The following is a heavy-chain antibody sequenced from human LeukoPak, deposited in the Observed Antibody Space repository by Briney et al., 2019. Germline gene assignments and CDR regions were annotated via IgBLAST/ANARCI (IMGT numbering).Heavy chain of an antibody. D-gene: IGHD4-17*01. CDR2: INPSDGTT. J-gene: IGHJ4*02. CDR3: ARGPTVMDFDY. CDR1: GYTFTKSDY. V-gene: IGHV1-46*01. Sequence: ASVKVSCKSSGYTFTKSDYIHWVRQAPGQGLEWMGIINPSDGTTFYAQKFQGRVTLTRDTSTNTVFMELSSLRSDDTAVFYCARGPTVMDFDYWGQGTLVTVSS.